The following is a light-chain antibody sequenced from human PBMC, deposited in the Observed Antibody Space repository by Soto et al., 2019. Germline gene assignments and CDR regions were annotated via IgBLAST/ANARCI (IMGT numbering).Light chain of an antibody. V-gene: IGLV2-14*02. Sequence: QSVLTQPASVSGSPGQSITISCTGTSSDVGSYNLVSWYQQHPGKAPKLMIYEVTTRPSGVSDRFSGSKSGNTASLTISGLQAEDDADYYCSSFTSRFTFNYVFGTGTKLTVL. CDR3: SSFTSRFTFNYV. CDR2: EVT. CDR1: SSDVGSYNL. J-gene: IGLJ1*01.